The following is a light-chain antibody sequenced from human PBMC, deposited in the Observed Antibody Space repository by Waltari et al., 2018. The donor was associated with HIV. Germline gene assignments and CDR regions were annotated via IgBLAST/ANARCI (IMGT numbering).Light chain of an antibody. V-gene: IGLV2-23*02. Sequence: QSALTQPASVSGSPGQSITIPCTGTSSDVGRYNLVSWYQQHPGTAPKLMLYEVSKRPSGVSNRFSGSKSGNTASLTISGLQAEDEADYYCCSYAGSSTLFGGGTKLTVL. J-gene: IGLJ2*01. CDR2: EVS. CDR3: CSYAGSSTL. CDR1: SSDVGRYNL.